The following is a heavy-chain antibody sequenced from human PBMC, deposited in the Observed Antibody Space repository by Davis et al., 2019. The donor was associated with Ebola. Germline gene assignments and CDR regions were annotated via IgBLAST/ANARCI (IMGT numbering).Heavy chain of an antibody. J-gene: IGHJ4*02. V-gene: IGHV3-73*01. Sequence: GGSLRLSCAASGFTFSGTAMHWVRQTSGKGLEWVGRIRSRTNNYATGYAASVKGRFTISRDDSMNTVYLQMDSLKIEDTAVYYCTTSKSGTYAYWGQGTLVSVSS. D-gene: IGHD1-26*01. CDR3: TTSKSGTYAY. CDR1: GFTFSGTA. CDR2: IRSRTNNYAT.